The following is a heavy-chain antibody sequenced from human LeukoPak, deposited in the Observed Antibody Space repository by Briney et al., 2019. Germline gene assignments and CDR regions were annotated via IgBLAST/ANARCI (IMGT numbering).Heavy chain of an antibody. J-gene: IGHJ6*02. CDR3: AGRTRYYYYYGMDV. D-gene: IGHD1-14*01. V-gene: IGHV4-59*01. CDR2: IYYSGST. Sequence: SETLSLTGTVSGGSISSYYWSWIRQPPGKGLEWIGYIYYSGSTNYNPSLKSRVTISVDTSKNQFSLKLSSVTAADTAVYYCAGRTRYYYYYGMDVWGQGTTVTVSS. CDR1: GGSISSYY.